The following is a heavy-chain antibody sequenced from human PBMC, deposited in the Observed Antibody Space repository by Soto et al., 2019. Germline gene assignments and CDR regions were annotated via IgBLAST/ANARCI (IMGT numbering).Heavy chain of an antibody. CDR2: IIPIFGTA. CDR1: GGTFSSYA. J-gene: IGHJ4*02. V-gene: IGHV1-69*12. Sequence: QVQLVQSGAEVKKPGSSVKVSCKASGGTFSSYAISWVRQAPGQGLEWMGGIIPIFGTANYAQKFQGRVTITADESTSTAYMGLSSLRSEDTAVYYCARRRRVVATGHFDYWGQGTLVTVSS. CDR3: ARRRRVVATGHFDY. D-gene: IGHD5-12*01.